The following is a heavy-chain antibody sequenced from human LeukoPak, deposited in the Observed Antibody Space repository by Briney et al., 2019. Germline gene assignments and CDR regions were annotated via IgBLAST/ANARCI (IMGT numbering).Heavy chain of an antibody. V-gene: IGHV1-8*01. D-gene: IGHD3-3*01. Sequence: GASVKVSCKASGYTFTSYDINWVRQATGQVLEWMGWLNPNSGNTGYAQKFQGRVTMTRNTSISTAYMELSSLRSEDTAVYYCARGPPYYDFWSGYYYYYYYGMDVWGQGTTVTVSS. CDR2: LNPNSGNT. CDR1: GYTFTSYD. CDR3: ARGPPYYDFWSGYYYYYYYGMDV. J-gene: IGHJ6*02.